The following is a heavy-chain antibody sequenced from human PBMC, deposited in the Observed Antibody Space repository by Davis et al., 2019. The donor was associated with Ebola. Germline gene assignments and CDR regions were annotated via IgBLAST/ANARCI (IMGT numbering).Heavy chain of an antibody. Sequence: SVKVSCKASGYTFTSYYMHWVRQAPGQGLEWMGRIIPILGIANYAQKFQGRVTITADKSTSTAYMELSSLRSEDTAVYYCARDRSTVTTMYYYGMDVWGQGTTVTVSS. V-gene: IGHV1-69*04. CDR2: IIPILGIA. J-gene: IGHJ6*02. D-gene: IGHD4-17*01. CDR1: GYTFTSYY. CDR3: ARDRSTVTTMYYYGMDV.